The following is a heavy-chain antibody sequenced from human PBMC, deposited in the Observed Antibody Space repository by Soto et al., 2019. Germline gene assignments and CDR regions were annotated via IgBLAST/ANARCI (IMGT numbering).Heavy chain of an antibody. V-gene: IGHV1-69*13. CDR2: IIPIFGTA. CDR3: ARGDRKFFKIAFDI. D-gene: IGHD3-3*01. CDR1: GGTFSSYA. J-gene: IGHJ3*02. Sequence: SVNVSFKASGGTFSSYAISWVRQAPGQGLEWMGGIIPIFGTANYAQKFQGRVTITADESTSTAYMELSSLRSEDTAVYYCARGDRKFFKIAFDIWGQGTMVTVSS.